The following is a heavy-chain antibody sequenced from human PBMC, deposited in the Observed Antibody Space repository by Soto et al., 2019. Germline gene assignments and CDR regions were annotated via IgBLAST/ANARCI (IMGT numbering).Heavy chain of an antibody. V-gene: IGHV1-18*01. J-gene: IGHJ4*02. D-gene: IGHD5-12*01. CDR2: ISAYNGNT. CDR1: GYTFTSYG. CDR3: ARESVDIVATSHFDY. Sequence: ASVKVSCKASGYTFTSYGISWVRQAPGQGLEWTGWISAYNGNTNYAQKLQGRVTMTTDTSTSTAYMELRSLRSDDTAVYYCARESVDIVATSHFDYWGQGTLVPVSS.